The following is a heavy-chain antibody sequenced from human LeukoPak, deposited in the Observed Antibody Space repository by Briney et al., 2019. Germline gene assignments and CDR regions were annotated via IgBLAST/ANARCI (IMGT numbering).Heavy chain of an antibody. D-gene: IGHD3-3*01. CDR2: ISSTGGTI. J-gene: IGHJ6*02. V-gene: IGHV3-48*01. CDR3: ARSSSYDFWSGRPYGMDV. Sequence: PGGSLRLSCEASGFTFSSLSMDWLRQAPGAGLEWVSHISSTGGTIHYADSVKGRFTISRENAKNSLYLQMNSLRAGDTAVYYCARSSSYDFWSGRPYGMDVWGQGTTVTVSS. CDR1: GFTFSSLS.